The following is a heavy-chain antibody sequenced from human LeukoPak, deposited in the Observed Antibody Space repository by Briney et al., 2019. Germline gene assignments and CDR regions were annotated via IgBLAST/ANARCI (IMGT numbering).Heavy chain of an antibody. CDR3: AREAMMGHTTFDY. J-gene: IGHJ4*02. D-gene: IGHD3-22*01. V-gene: IGHV4-59*01. CDR2: IYYSGST. Sequence: PSETLSLTCTVSGGSISSYYWCSIRQPPGKGLEWIGYIYYSGSTNYNPSLKSRVTISVDTSKNQFSLKLSSVTAADTAVYYRAREAMMGHTTFDYWGQGTLVTVSS. CDR1: GGSISSYY.